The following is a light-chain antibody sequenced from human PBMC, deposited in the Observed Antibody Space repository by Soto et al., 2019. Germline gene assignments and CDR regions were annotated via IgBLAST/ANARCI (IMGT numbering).Light chain of an antibody. CDR3: AAWDDRSPGRVF. J-gene: IGLJ2*01. Sequence: QSVLTQPPSASGSPGQRVTISCSGRSSNIGSNSVYWYQQVPGMAPTLLIYRNNQRPSGVPDRFSASKSGTSASLAISGLRSEDEASYYCAAWDDRSPGRVFFGGGTKVTVL. V-gene: IGLV1-47*01. CDR1: SSNIGSNS. CDR2: RNN.